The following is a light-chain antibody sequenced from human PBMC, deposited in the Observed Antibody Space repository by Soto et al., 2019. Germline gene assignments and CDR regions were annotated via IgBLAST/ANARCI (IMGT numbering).Light chain of an antibody. CDR3: QQSSNIPWT. V-gene: IGKV1-13*02. Sequence: AIQLTQSPSSLSASVGDRVTITCRASQGISTLLAWYQQKPGKAPKVLIYESSLLQSGVPSRFSGSGSGTDGTITISSLQPEDGGTYYGQQSSNIPWTFGQGTKVDIK. CDR1: QGISTL. CDR2: ESS. J-gene: IGKJ1*01.